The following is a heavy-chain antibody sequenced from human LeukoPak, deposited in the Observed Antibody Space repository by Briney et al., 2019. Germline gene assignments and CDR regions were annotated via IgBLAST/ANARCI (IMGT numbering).Heavy chain of an antibody. V-gene: IGHV4-59*08. J-gene: IGHJ4*02. CDR1: GDSITSTY. D-gene: IGHD3-16*01. CDR2: IYYNGDT. CDR3: AKTARVPYY. Sequence: SETLSLTCTVSGDSITSTYWSWIRPPPGKGLEYLGYIYYNGDTNYNPSLRGRLTLSLDMSKNQFSLKLTSVTAADTAVYFCAKTARVPYYWGQGILVTVSS.